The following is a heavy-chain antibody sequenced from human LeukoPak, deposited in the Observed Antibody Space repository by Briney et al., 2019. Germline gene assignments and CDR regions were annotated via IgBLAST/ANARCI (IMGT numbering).Heavy chain of an antibody. D-gene: IGHD6-19*01. Sequence: NTSETLSLTCTVSGGSISSGDYYWSWIRQPPGKGLEWIGYIYYSGSTYYNPSLKSRVTISVDTSKNQFSLKLSSVTAADTAIYYCARDGRAGSLFAYWGQGTLVTVSS. CDR1: GGSISSGDYY. V-gene: IGHV4-30-4*02. CDR2: IYYSGST. CDR3: ARDGRAGSLFAY. J-gene: IGHJ4*02.